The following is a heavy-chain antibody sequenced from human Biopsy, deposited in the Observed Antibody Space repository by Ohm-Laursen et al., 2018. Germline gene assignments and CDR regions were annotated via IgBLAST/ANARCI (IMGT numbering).Heavy chain of an antibody. CDR1: GFTFSGYA. J-gene: IGHJ5*02. CDR3: AKGRSGGTGHGNWFDP. Sequence: GSLRLSCTASGFTFSGYAMSWVRQGPEKGLEWVSVVTGSGRSPYYTDAVKGRFSISRDNSKNTLDLQMNSLMSEDTAVYYCAKGRSGGTGHGNWFDPWGQGTLVIVSS. V-gene: IGHV3-23*01. D-gene: IGHD3-10*01. CDR2: VTGSGRSP.